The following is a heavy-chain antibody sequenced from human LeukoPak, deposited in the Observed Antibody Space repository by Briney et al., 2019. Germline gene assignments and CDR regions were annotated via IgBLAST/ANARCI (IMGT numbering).Heavy chain of an antibody. CDR3: ARDDYGDYTNWFDP. Sequence: VASVKVSCKASGGTFSSYAISWVRQAPGQGLEWMGGIIPIFGTANYAQKFQGRVTITADKSTSTAYMELSSLRSEDTAVYYCARDDYGDYTNWFDPWGQGTLVTVSS. D-gene: IGHD4-17*01. V-gene: IGHV1-69*06. CDR2: IIPIFGTA. CDR1: GGTFSSYA. J-gene: IGHJ5*02.